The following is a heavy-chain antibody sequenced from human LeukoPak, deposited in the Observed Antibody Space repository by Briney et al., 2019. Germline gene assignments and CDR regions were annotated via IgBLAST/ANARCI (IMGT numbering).Heavy chain of an antibody. V-gene: IGHV4-61*02. Sequence: SETLSLTCTVSGGSISSSSYYWSWIRQPAGKGLEWIGRIFTSESPTYNPSLKSRVTMSLDTSKNQFSLKLSSVTAADTAVYYCARVSSSWYQDWCFDLWGRGTLVTVSS. CDR3: ARVSSSWYQDWCFDL. D-gene: IGHD6-13*01. CDR1: GGSISSSSYY. CDR2: IFTSESP. J-gene: IGHJ2*01.